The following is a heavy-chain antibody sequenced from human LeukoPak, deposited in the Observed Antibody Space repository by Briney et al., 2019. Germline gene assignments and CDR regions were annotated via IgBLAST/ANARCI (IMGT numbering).Heavy chain of an antibody. CDR2: IIPISGTV. Sequence: SVKVSCKASGGTLNNYAISWVRQAPGQGLEWMGGIIPISGTVIYAQKFRGRVTFTADESMSTVYMELSSLRSEDTAVYSCARGGGERWLEKSYYYYGMDVWGQGTTVTVSS. V-gene: IGHV1-69*13. CDR3: ARGGGERWLEKSYYYYGMDV. CDR1: GGTLNNYA. J-gene: IGHJ6*02. D-gene: IGHD5-24*01.